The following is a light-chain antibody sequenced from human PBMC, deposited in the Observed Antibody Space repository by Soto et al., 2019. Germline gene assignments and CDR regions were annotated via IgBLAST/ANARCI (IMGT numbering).Light chain of an antibody. Sequence: QSALTQPASVSGSPGQSITISCTGTSGDVGGYNYVSWYQQHPGKAPKLMIYEVSNRPSGVSNRFSGSKSGNTASLTISGLQAGDEADYYCSSYTSSSHVVFGGGTKLTVL. J-gene: IGLJ2*01. CDR3: SSYTSSSHVV. CDR1: SGDVGGYNY. CDR2: EVS. V-gene: IGLV2-14*01.